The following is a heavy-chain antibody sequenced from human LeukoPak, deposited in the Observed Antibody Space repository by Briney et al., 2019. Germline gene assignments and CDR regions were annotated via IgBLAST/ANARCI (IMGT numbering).Heavy chain of an antibody. Sequence: SETLSLTCAVYGGSFSDNYWSWIRQPPGKGLEWIGEINHSGRTNYNPSLKSRVTISVDTSKNQFSLRLNSVTAADTAVYYCARSKDGFPLYFFDSWGQGTLVTVSS. CDR3: ARSKDGFPLYFFDS. D-gene: IGHD5-24*01. J-gene: IGHJ4*02. CDR2: INHSGRT. V-gene: IGHV4-34*01. CDR1: GGSFSDNY.